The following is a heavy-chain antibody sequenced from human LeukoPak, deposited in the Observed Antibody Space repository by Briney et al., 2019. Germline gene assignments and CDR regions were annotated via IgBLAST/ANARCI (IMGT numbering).Heavy chain of an antibody. D-gene: IGHD3-22*01. V-gene: IGHV3-30*02. CDR1: GFTFSSYG. CDR2: IRCDGSNA. CDR3: VTTYYYDSSGN. J-gene: IGHJ4*02. Sequence: GGSLRLSCAASGFTFSSYGMHWVRQVPGKGLEWVAFIRCDGSNAYYADSVKGRFTISRDISNSMLYLQMNSLRAEDTAVYYCVTTYYYDSSGNWGQGTLVTVSS.